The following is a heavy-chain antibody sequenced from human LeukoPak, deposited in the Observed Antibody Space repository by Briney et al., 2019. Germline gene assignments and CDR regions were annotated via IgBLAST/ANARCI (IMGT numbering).Heavy chain of an antibody. Sequence: GGSLRLSCAASGFTFSSYGMHWVRQAPGKGLEWVAFIRYDGSNKYYADSVKGRFTISRDNSKNTLYLQMNSLRAEDTAVYYCAKPGFGSYGCIDYRGQGTLVTVSP. CDR2: IRYDGSNK. CDR1: GFTFSSYG. CDR3: AKPGFGSYGCIDY. D-gene: IGHD5-18*01. V-gene: IGHV3-30*02. J-gene: IGHJ4*02.